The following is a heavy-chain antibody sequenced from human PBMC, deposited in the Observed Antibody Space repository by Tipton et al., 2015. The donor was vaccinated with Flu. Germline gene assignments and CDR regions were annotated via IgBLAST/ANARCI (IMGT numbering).Heavy chain of an antibody. V-gene: IGHV1-18*01. D-gene: IGHD3-10*01. CDR2: ISAYNGNT. CDR1: GYTFTSYG. Sequence: QLMQSGAEVKKPGASVKVSFKASGYTFTSYGISWVRQAPGQGLEWMGWISAYNGNTNYAQKLQGRVTMTTDTSTSTAYMELRSLRSDDTAVYYCASGGSGSYYNRIGGPGTVWGQGTLVTVSS. CDR3: ASGGSGSYYNRIGGPGTV. J-gene: IGHJ4*02.